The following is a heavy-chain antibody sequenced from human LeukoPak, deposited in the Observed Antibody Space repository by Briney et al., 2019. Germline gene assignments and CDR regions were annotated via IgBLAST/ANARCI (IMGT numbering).Heavy chain of an antibody. CDR1: GGTFSSYA. Sequence: ASVKVSCKASGGTFSSYAISWVRQAPGQGLEWMGGIIPIFGTANYAQKFQGRVTITADESTSTAYMELSSLRSEDTAVYYCARSNYDSSGYYPRGYYYYGMDVWGQGTTVTVSS. D-gene: IGHD3-22*01. CDR3: ARSNYDSSGYYPRGYYYYGMDV. V-gene: IGHV1-69*13. CDR2: IIPIFGTA. J-gene: IGHJ6*02.